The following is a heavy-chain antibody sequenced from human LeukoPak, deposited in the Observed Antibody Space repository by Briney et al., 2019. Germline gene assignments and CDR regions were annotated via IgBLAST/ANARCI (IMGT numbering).Heavy chain of an antibody. V-gene: IGHV5-51*01. J-gene: IGHJ4*02. CDR1: GYSFTSYW. Sequence: GESLKISCKGSGYSFTSYWIGWVRQMPGKGLERMGIIYPGDSDTRYSPSFQGQVTISADKSISTAYLQWSSLKASDTAMYYCARRPAATRGDFDYWGQGTLVTVSS. D-gene: IGHD2-2*01. CDR3: ARRPAATRGDFDY. CDR2: IYPGDSDT.